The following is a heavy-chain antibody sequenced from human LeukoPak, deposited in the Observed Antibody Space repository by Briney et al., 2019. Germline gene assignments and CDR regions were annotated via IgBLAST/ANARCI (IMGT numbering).Heavy chain of an antibody. V-gene: IGHV3-23*01. CDR2: ISSSGDST. CDR1: GFTFSTYA. CDR3: AKRDGLVLADY. Sequence: GGSLRLSCAASGFTFSTYAMNWVRQALGKGLEWVSGISSSGDSTYHADSVKGRFTISRDNSKNTLFLQMSSLRAEDTAVYYCAKRDGLVLADYWSQGTLVTVSS. J-gene: IGHJ4*02. D-gene: IGHD3-3*01.